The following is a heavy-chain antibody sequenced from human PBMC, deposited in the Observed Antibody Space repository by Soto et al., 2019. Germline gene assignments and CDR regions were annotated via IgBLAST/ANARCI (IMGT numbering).Heavy chain of an antibody. D-gene: IGHD2-2*01. CDR2: IGGSGANT. CDR1: GLTFPSYA. V-gene: IGHV3-23*01. CDR3: AKGSSSTQYLNYYFYHMDV. Sequence: LLESGGGLVQPGGSLRLSCAASGLTFPSYAMNWVRQAPGKGLEWDSAIGGSGANTYYADSVKGRFNISRDNSKNTVYLQMNSLRAEDTAVYYCAKGSSSTQYLNYYFYHMDVWGKGTTVSVSS. J-gene: IGHJ6*03.